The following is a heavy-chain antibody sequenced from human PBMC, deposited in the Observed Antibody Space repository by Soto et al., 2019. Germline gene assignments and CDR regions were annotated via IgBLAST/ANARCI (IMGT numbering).Heavy chain of an antibody. CDR1: GGSFSGYY. V-gene: IGHV4-34*01. CDR3: ARGRGGLVRFDY. Sequence: PSETLSLTCAVYGGSFSGYYWSWIRQPPGKGLEWIGEINHSGSTNYNPSLKSRVTISVDTSKNQFSLKLSSVTAADTAVYYCARGRGGLVRFDYWGQGTLVT. CDR2: INHSGST. D-gene: IGHD3-9*01. J-gene: IGHJ4*02.